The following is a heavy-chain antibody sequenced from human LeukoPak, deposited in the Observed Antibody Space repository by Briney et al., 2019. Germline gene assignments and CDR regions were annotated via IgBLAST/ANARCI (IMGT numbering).Heavy chain of an antibody. J-gene: IGHJ4*02. Sequence: ASVKVSCKASGYTFTGYYMHWVRQAPGQGLEWMGWINPNSGGTKYAQKFQGRVTMTRDMSTSTVYMELSSLRSEDTALYYCARGVHVRVYDSNPHYGHYWGQGTLVTVSS. CDR2: INPNSGGT. V-gene: IGHV1-2*02. CDR1: GYTFTGYY. D-gene: IGHD3-22*01. CDR3: ARGVHVRVYDSNPHYGHY.